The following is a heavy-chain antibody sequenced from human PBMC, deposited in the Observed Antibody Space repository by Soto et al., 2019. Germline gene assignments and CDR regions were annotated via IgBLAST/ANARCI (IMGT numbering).Heavy chain of an antibody. CDR3: ARLVTYYYDSSGYYPDY. CDR1: GGSISSYY. CDR2: IYYSGST. Sequence: PSETLSLTCTVSGGSISSYYWSWIRQPPGKGLEWIGYIYYSGSTNYNPSLKSRVTISVDTSRNQFSLKLSSVTAADTAVYYCARLVTYYYDSSGYYPDYWGQGTLVTVSS. D-gene: IGHD3-22*01. V-gene: IGHV4-59*08. J-gene: IGHJ4*02.